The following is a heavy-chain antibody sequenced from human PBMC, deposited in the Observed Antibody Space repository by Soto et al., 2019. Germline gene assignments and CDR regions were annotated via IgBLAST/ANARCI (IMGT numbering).Heavy chain of an antibody. V-gene: IGHV3-21*01. D-gene: IGHD6-6*01. CDR2: ISSSSSYI. Sequence: GGSLRLSCAASGFTFSSYSMNWVRQAPGKGLEWVSSISSSSSYIYYADSVKGRFTISRDNAKNSLYLQMNSLRAEDTAVYYCARDVSSIAARSALDYWGQGTLVTVSS. CDR1: GFTFSSYS. J-gene: IGHJ4*02. CDR3: ARDVSSIAARSALDY.